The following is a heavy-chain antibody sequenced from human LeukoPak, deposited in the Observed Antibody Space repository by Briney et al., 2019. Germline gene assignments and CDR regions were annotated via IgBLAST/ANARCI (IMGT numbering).Heavy chain of an antibody. CDR3: AMDGGY. CDR1: GFTFSSYW. Sequence: GGSLRLSCVASGFTFSSYWMSWVRQAPGKGLEWVANIKQDGSEKYYVDSVKGRLTISRDNAKNSLYLQMNSLRAEDTAVYYCAMDGGYWGQGTLVTVSS. D-gene: IGHD3-10*01. V-gene: IGHV3-7*03. CDR2: IKQDGSEK. J-gene: IGHJ4*02.